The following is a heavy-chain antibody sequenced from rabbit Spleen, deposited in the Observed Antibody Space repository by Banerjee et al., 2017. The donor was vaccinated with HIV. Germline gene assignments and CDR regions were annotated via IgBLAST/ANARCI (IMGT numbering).Heavy chain of an antibody. V-gene: IGHV1S40*01. CDR1: GFSFSNYY. Sequence: QSLEESGGDLVKPEGSLTLTCTASGFSFSNYYIGWVRQAPGKGLEWIACISGGWSGLTWYASWAKGRFTISKMSSTTVTLRMTSLTAADTATYFCARDLVGVIGWNFYLWGPGTLVTVS. CDR2: ISGGWSGLT. J-gene: IGHJ4*01. CDR3: ARDLVGVIGWNFYL. D-gene: IGHD1-1*01.